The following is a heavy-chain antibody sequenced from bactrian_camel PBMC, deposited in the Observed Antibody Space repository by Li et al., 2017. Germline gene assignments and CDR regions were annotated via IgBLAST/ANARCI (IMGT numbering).Heavy chain of an antibody. J-gene: IGHJ4*01. D-gene: IGHD7*01. CDR1: EDIFSHNC. Sequence: QVQLVESGGGSVEAGGSLRLSCAASEDIFSHNCAGWLRQLPGKERERVATIRSSGAATYADSVKGRFTISRDKAESTLYLQMNSLKPGDAAMYYCAADFYCVSPLQGLRLMSHLPHLGQGTQVTVS. CDR2: IRSSGAA. V-gene: IGHV3S53*01. CDR3: AADFYCVSPLQGLRLMSHLPH.